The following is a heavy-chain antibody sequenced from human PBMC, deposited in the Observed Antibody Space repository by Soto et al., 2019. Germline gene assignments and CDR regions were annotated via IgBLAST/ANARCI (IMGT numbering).Heavy chain of an antibody. V-gene: IGHV1-18*01. CDR3: ASILARPYCFDP. D-gene: IGHD6-6*01. CDR1: GYTFTSYG. J-gene: IGHJ5*02. CDR2: ISAYNGNT. Sequence: SVKVSCKASGYTFTSYGISWVRQAPGQGLEWMGWISAYNGNTNYAQKLQGRVTMTTDTSTSTAYMELRSLRSEDTAVYYCASILARPYCFDPCGQGGLVTGSS.